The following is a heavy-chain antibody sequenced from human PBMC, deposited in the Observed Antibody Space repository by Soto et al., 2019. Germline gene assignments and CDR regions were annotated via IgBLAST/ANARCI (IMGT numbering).Heavy chain of an antibody. CDR3: ARLRGYYKSSGYYYFDY. CDR2: IYPGDSDT. J-gene: IGHJ4*02. V-gene: IGHV5-51*01. CDR1: GYSFTSYG. Sequence: PGESLKISCKGSGYSFTSYGIGWVRQMTGKGLEWMGIIYPGDSDTRYSPSFQGQVTISADKSISTAYLQWSSLKASDTAMYYCARLRGYYKSSGYYYFDYRGQGTLVTVSS. D-gene: IGHD3-22*01.